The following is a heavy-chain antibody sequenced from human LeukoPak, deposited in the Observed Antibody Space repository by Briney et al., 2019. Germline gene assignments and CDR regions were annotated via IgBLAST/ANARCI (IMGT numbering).Heavy chain of an antibody. J-gene: IGHJ2*01. CDR2: IYSGGST. V-gene: IGHV3-53*01. Sequence: GGSLRLSCAASGFIVRGKYMSWVRQAPGKGLEWVSVIYSGGSTYYADSVKGRFTISRDNSKSTLSLQMNSLRAEDTAVYYCAKTDTSSWTNYYWYFDLWGRGTLVTVSS. D-gene: IGHD6-13*01. CDR3: AKTDTSSWTNYYWYFDL. CDR1: GFIVRGKY.